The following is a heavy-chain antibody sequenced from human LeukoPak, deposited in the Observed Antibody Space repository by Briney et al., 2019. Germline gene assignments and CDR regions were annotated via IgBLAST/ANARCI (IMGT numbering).Heavy chain of an antibody. CDR2: IIPIFGTA. Sequence: GASVKVSCKASGGTFSSYAISWVRQAPGQGLEWMGGIIPIFGTANYAQKFQGRVTITADKSTSTAYMELSSLRSEDTAVYYCASGEYSSGWYYFDYWGQGTLVTVSS. D-gene: IGHD6-19*01. V-gene: IGHV1-69*06. CDR1: GGTFSSYA. CDR3: ASGEYSSGWYYFDY. J-gene: IGHJ4*02.